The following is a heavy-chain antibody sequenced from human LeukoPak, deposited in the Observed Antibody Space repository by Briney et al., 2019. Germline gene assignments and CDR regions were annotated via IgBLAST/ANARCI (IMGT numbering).Heavy chain of an antibody. J-gene: IGHJ4*02. V-gene: IGHV4-59*01. CDR3: ARTNTAMVIGLDY. Sequence: PSETLSLTCTVSGGSISSYYWSWIRQPPGKGLEWIGYIYYSGSTNYNPSLKSRVTISVDTSKNQFSLKLSSVTAADTAVYYCARTNTAMVIGLDYWGQGTLVTVSS. CDR1: GGSISSYY. D-gene: IGHD5-18*01. CDR2: IYYSGST.